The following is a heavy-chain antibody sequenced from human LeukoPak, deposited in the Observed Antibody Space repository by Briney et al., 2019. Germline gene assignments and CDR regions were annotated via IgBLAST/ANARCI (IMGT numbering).Heavy chain of an antibody. D-gene: IGHD1-26*01. CDR2: INPNSGGT. Sequence: ALVKVSCKASGYTFTGYYMHWVRQAPGQGLEWMGWINPNSGGTNYAQKFQGRVTMTRDTSISTAYMELSRLRSDDTAVYYCAKHSGSLLASAGFDPWGQGTLVTVSS. V-gene: IGHV1-2*02. CDR3: AKHSGSLLASAGFDP. J-gene: IGHJ5*02. CDR1: GYTFTGYY.